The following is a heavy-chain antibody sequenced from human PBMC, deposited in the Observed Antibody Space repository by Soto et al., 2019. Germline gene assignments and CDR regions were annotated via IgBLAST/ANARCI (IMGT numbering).Heavy chain of an antibody. J-gene: IGHJ4*02. CDR3: ARAAGGRTRDVGFDS. CDR2: ISTSGSTI. Sequence: QVQLVESGGGLVKPGGSLRLSCAASGFTFSGYYMSWIRQAPGEGLEWVSYISTSGSTIYYADSVKGRITISRDNAKNSLYQQSKSRRAETAAVYYGARAAGGRTRDVGFDSWGQGTLVPFSP. V-gene: IGHV3-11*01. CDR1: GFTFSGYY.